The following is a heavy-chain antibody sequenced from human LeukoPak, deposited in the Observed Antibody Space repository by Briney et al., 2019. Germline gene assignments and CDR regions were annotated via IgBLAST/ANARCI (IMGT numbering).Heavy chain of an antibody. Sequence: GGSLRLSCAASGFTFSGSAMHWVRQASGKGLEWVVRIRSKANSYATAYAASVKGRFTISRDDSKNTAYLQMNSLKTEDTAVYYCTLLRYFDWSYAFDIWGQGTMVTVSS. CDR1: GFTFSGSA. D-gene: IGHD3-9*01. J-gene: IGHJ3*02. V-gene: IGHV3-73*01. CDR2: IRSKANSYAT. CDR3: TLLRYFDWSYAFDI.